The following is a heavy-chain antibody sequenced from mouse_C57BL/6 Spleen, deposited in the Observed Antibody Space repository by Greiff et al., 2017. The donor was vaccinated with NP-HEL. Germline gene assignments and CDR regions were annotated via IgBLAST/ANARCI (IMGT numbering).Heavy chain of an antibody. V-gene: IGHV1-69*01. Sequence: VKLQQPGAELVMPGASVKLSCKASGYTFTSYWMHWVKQRPGQGVEWIGEIDPSDSYTNYNQKFKGKSTLTVDKSSSTAYMQLSSLTSEDSAVYYCARRGIMVTLDYWGQGTTLTVSS. CDR2: IDPSDSYT. D-gene: IGHD2-2*01. CDR3: ARRGIMVTLDY. J-gene: IGHJ2*01. CDR1: GYTFTSYW.